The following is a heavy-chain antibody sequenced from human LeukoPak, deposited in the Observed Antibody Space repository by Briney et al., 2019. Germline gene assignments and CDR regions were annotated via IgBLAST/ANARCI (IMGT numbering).Heavy chain of an antibody. CDR1: GGSISSYY. D-gene: IGHD6-19*01. V-gene: IGHV4-4*07. Sequence: SETLSLTXTVSGGSISSYYYNWIRQPAGKGLEWIGRIYTSGSTNYNPSLKSRVSMSVDTSKNQFSLKLSSVTAADTAVYYCARDGTGYTSGWYPFDYWGQGTLVTVSS. CDR3: ARDGTGYTSGWYPFDY. J-gene: IGHJ4*02. CDR2: IYTSGST.